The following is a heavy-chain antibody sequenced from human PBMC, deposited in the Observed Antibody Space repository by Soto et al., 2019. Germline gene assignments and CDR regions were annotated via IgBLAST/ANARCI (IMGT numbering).Heavy chain of an antibody. J-gene: IGHJ6*02. CDR3: ARDYEDSRSFFHYSYGMDV. CDR1: GXTFSSYE. Sequence: GSLRLSCTASGXTFSSYELNWVRQAPGKGLEWVSYISTSGRTTYYADSVKCRFTISIDNAQNSLYLQMNSLRAEDTAVYYCARDYEDSRSFFHYSYGMDVWGQGTTVTVSS. V-gene: IGHV3-48*03. D-gene: IGHD6-6*01. CDR2: ISTSGRTT.